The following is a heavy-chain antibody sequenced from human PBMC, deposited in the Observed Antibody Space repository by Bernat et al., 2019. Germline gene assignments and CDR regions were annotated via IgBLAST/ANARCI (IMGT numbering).Heavy chain of an antibody. CDR3: ARDFSDIVVVPAAAINWFDP. D-gene: IGHD2-2*01. V-gene: IGHV1-3*01. CDR2: INAGNGNT. Sequence: QVQLVQSGAEVKKPGASVKVSCKASGYTFTSYAMHWVRQAPGQRLEWMGWINAGNGNTNYAQKLQGRVTMTTDTSTSTAYMELRSLRSDDTAVYYCARDFSDIVVVPAAAINWFDPWGQGTLVTVSS. CDR1: GYTFTSYA. J-gene: IGHJ5*02.